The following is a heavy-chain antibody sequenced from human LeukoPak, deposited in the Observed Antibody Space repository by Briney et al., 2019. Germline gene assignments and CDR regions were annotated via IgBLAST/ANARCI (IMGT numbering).Heavy chain of an antibody. J-gene: IGHJ4*02. V-gene: IGHV5-51*01. D-gene: IGHD6-13*01. CDR2: IYPGDSDN. CDR3: ARRSIAAAAADY. Sequence: GESLKISCKGSGYSFTSYWFGWVRQLPGKGLDWIGIIYPGDSDNRCSTSFQGKVTITADKSISTAYLQWSSLKASDTAMYYCARRSIAAAAADYWGQGTLVTVSS. CDR1: GYSFTSYW.